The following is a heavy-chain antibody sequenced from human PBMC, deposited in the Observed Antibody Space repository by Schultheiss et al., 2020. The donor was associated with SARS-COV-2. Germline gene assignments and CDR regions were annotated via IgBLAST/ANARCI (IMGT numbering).Heavy chain of an antibody. Sequence: SQTLSLTCTVSGGSISSYYWSWIRQPAGKGLEWIGYIYYSGSTNYNPSLKSRVTISVDTSKNQFSLKLSSVTAADTAVYYCARDWSMVRGVITLRGWFDPWGQGTLVTVSS. CDR2: IYYSGST. CDR3: ARDWSMVRGVITLRGWFDP. D-gene: IGHD3-10*01. J-gene: IGHJ5*02. CDR1: GGSISSYY. V-gene: IGHV4-59*12.